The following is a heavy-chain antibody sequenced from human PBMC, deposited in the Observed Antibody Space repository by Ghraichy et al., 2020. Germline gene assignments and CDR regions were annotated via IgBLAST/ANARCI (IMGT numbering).Heavy chain of an antibody. J-gene: IGHJ6*02. D-gene: IGHD2-2*01. CDR1: GFTFTSSA. Sequence: VKVSCKASGFTFTSSAVQWVRQARGQRLEWIGWIVVGTGNTNYAQRFQERVTITRDMSTSTVYMDLRSLRSEDTAVYYCAARGCSSCGMDVWGQGTTVSVSS. CDR2: IVVGTGNT. CDR3: AARGCSSCGMDV. V-gene: IGHV1-58*01.